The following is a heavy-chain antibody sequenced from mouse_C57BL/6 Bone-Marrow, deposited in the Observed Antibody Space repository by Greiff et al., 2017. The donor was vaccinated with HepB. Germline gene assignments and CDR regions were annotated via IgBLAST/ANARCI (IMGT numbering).Heavy chain of an antibody. CDR2: ILPGSGST. CDR1: GYTFTGYW. J-gene: IGHJ1*03. D-gene: IGHD1-1*01. Sequence: VQLQESGAELMKPGASVKLSCKATGYTFTGYWIEWVKQRPGHGLEWIGEILPGSGSTNYNEKFKGKATLTADTSSNTAYMQLSSLTTEDSAIYYCARGGYYYGSSPWDFAVWGTGTTVTVSS. CDR3: ARGGYYYGSSPWDFAV. V-gene: IGHV1-9*01.